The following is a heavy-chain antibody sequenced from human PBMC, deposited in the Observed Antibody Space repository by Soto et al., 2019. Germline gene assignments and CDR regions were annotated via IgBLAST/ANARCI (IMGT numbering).Heavy chain of an antibody. Sequence: PSETLSLTCTVSGGSISSGGYYWSWIRQHPGKGLEWIGYIYYSGSTYYNPSLKSRVTISVDTSKNQFSLKLSSVTAADTAVYYCARANYYGSGTPYTNWFDPWGQGTLVTVSS. CDR3: ARANYYGSGTPYTNWFDP. D-gene: IGHD3-10*01. V-gene: IGHV4-31*03. J-gene: IGHJ5*02. CDR1: GGSISSGGYY. CDR2: IYYSGST.